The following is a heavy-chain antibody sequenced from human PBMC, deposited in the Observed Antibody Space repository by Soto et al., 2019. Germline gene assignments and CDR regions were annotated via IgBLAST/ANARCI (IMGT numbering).Heavy chain of an antibody. Sequence: GGSLRLSCAASGFTFSSYWMHWVRQAPGKGLVWVSRINSDGSSTSYADSVKGRFTISRDNAKNTLYLQMNSLRAEDTAVYYCARDLKPGRQWLYYYYGMDVWGQGTTVTLSS. J-gene: IGHJ6*02. CDR2: INSDGSST. CDR1: GFTFSSYW. D-gene: IGHD6-19*01. CDR3: ARDLKPGRQWLYYYYGMDV. V-gene: IGHV3-74*01.